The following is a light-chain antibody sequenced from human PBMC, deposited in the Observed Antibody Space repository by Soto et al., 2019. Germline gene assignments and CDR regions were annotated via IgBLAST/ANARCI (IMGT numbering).Light chain of an antibody. CDR1: SSNIGNNY. CDR2: DNN. J-gene: IGLJ1*01. V-gene: IGLV1-51*01. CDR3: GTWDSSLSAHNYV. Sequence: QSVLTQPPSVSAAPGQKVTISCSGSSSNIGNNYVSWYQHLPGTAPKLLIYDNNKRPSGIPDRFSGSKSGTSATLGITGLQTGDEADYYCGTWDSSLSAHNYVFGTGTKLTVL.